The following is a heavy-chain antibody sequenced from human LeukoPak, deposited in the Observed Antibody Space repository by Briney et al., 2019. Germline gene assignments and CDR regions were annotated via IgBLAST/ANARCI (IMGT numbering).Heavy chain of an antibody. Sequence: GASVKVSCKASGYTFTDCYLHWVRQAPGQGLEWLGWINPNSGGTNYAQKFQGWVPMTRDTSISTGYMELSRLTSDDTAVYYCARGGTGRSGYYGMDVWGQGTSVTVSS. J-gene: IGHJ6*02. V-gene: IGHV1-2*04. D-gene: IGHD1-1*01. CDR3: ARGGTGRSGYYGMDV. CDR2: INPNSGGT. CDR1: GYTFTDCY.